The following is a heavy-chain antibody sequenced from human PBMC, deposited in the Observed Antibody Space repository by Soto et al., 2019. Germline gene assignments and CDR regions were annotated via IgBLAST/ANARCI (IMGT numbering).Heavy chain of an antibody. V-gene: IGHV3-7*05. J-gene: IGHJ6*02. CDR3: ARNVEIPVAGTSGVGYAMDV. CDR1: GFSLSRNW. D-gene: IGHD6-19*01. Sequence: EVQLEESGGGLVQPGGSLRLSCEASGFSLSRNWMNWVRQVPGKGLEWVANIKQDESEKYYLDSVKGRFTISRDNARNSLYLQIDSLRAEDTAIYYCARNVEIPVAGTSGVGYAMDVWGQGTTVTVSS. CDR2: IKQDESEK.